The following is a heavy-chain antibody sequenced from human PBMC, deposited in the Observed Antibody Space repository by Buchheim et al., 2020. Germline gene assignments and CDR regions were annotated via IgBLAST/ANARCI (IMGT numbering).Heavy chain of an antibody. CDR2: INDYGSST. CDR3: ARVRVEYSYGYDTLDY. V-gene: IGHV3-74*01. CDR1: GFTFSSYW. J-gene: IGHJ4*02. Sequence: EVQVVESGGGLVQPGGSLRLSCAASGFTFSSYWMHWVRQAPGKGLVWVSRINDYGSSTTYADSVKGRFTISRANAKNTLYLQMNSLRAEDTAVYYCARVRVEYSYGYDTLDYGGQGTL. D-gene: IGHD5-18*01.